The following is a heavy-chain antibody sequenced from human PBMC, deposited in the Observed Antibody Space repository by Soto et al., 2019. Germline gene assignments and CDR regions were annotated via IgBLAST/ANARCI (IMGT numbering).Heavy chain of an antibody. D-gene: IGHD2-15*01. CDR3: ARAWTVTKTSRGYCSGGSCYSWFDP. CDR1: GGSVSSGSYY. CDR2: IYYSGST. Sequence: LSLTCTVSGGSVSSGSYYWSWIRQPPGKGLEWIGYIYYSGSTNYNPSLKSRVTISVDTSKNQFSLKLSSVTAADTAVYYCARAWTVTKTSRGYCSGGSCYSWFDPWGQGTLVTVSS. J-gene: IGHJ5*02. V-gene: IGHV4-61*01.